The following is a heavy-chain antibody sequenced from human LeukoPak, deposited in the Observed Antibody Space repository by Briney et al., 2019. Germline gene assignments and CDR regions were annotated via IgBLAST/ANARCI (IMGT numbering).Heavy chain of an antibody. J-gene: IGHJ4*02. V-gene: IGHV4-61*02. D-gene: IGHD3-22*01. Sequence: PSQTLSLTCTVSGGSISSGSYYWSWIRQPAGKGLEWIGRIYTSGSTNYNPSLKSRVTISVDTSKNQFSLKLSSVTAAGTAVYYCARRRRYYDSSGYYYAYFDYWGQGTLVTVSS. CDR3: ARRRRYYDSSGYYYAYFDY. CDR2: IYTSGST. CDR1: GGSISSGSYY.